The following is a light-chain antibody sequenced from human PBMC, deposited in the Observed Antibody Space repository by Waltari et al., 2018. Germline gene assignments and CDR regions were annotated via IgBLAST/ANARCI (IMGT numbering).Light chain of an antibody. CDR2: EVT. CDR1: SSDVGAYNY. Sequence: QSALTQPPSASGSPGQSVTISCTGTSSDVGAYNYVSWYQKYPEKAPKLMIYEVTKRPSGVPDRFAGSKSGNTASLTVSGLQAEDEADYYCISYAGNNKYVLGAGTKVTVL. CDR3: ISYAGNNKYV. J-gene: IGLJ1*01. V-gene: IGLV2-8*01.